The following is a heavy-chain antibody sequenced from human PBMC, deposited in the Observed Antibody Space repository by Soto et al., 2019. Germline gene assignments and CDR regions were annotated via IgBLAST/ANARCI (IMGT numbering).Heavy chain of an antibody. Sequence: EERLVQSGGGLVQPGGSLRLFCAAYGFSVGGNYMSWVRQAPGKGLELGSLFYSGGNRFYADSMKGRFTLSRDNSTTMLYLQMYRLRAEDTAVYYCARGPNSDCWGQGTLVIVSS. CDR2: FYSGGNR. J-gene: IGHJ4*02. D-gene: IGHD2-21*01. V-gene: IGHV3-53*01. CDR1: GFSVGGNY. CDR3: ARGPNSDC.